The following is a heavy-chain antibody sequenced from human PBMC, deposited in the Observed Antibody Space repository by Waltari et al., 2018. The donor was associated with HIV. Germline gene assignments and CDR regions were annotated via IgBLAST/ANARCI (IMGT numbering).Heavy chain of an antibody. J-gene: IGHJ4*02. CDR1: SGPVNAGSYY. V-gene: IGHV4-61*02. CDR2: IHTTGNT. D-gene: IGHD6-19*01. CDR3: AAGWRAFDY. Sequence: QVQLQESGPGLVEPSQTLSLTCTVSSGPVNAGSYYWSWIRQPAGKGLEWIGHIHTTGNTDYKASLKSRVTISVDMSKNQFSLKMTSVTAADTAVYYCAAGWRAFDYWGQGTLVTVSS.